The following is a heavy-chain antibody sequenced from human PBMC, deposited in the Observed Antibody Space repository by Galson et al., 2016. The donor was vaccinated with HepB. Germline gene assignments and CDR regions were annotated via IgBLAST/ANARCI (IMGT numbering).Heavy chain of an antibody. V-gene: IGHV3-49*03. Sequence: SLRLSCAASGFTFGDYAMSWFRQAPGKGLEWVGFIRSRADSWTTEYAASVKGRFTISRDDSRNISYLQMNSLKTEDTAVYYCTRDLTYYYDSSIIDYWGQGTLVTVSS. D-gene: IGHD3-22*01. CDR1: GFTFGDYA. CDR2: IRSRADSWTT. CDR3: TRDLTYYYDSSIIDY. J-gene: IGHJ4*02.